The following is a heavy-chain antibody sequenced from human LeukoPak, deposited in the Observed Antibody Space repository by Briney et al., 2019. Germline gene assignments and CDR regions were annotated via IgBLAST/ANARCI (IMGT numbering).Heavy chain of an antibody. CDR2: IYHSGST. D-gene: IGHD3-10*01. CDR1: GGSISSGGYS. V-gene: IGHV4-30-2*01. Sequence: PSETLSLTCAVSGGSISSGGYSWSWIRQPPGKGLEWIGYIYHSGSTYYSPSLKSRATISVDRSKNQFSLKLSSVTAADTAVYYCARERPTYYYGSGRGAFDIWGQGTMVTVSS. CDR3: ARERPTYYYGSGRGAFDI. J-gene: IGHJ3*02.